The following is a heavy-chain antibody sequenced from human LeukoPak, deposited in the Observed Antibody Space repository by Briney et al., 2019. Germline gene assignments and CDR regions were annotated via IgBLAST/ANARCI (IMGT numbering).Heavy chain of an antibody. D-gene: IGHD3-10*01. CDR3: ARDHSALASYPNP. V-gene: IGHV3-66*01. J-gene: IGHJ5*02. CDR2: FFGGGGT. Sequence: GGSLRLSWTASGSNVNSNYMSWVRQVPGKGLEWGSVFFGGGGTHYADSEKGRFTVSRDNSKNTLYLQMNSLRVEDTAIYYCARDHSALASYPNPWGQGTLVTVSS. CDR1: GSNVNSNY.